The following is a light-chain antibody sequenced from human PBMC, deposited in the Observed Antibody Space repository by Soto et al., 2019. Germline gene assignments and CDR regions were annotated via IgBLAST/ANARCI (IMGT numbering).Light chain of an antibody. CDR1: QTISNTF. CDR3: QQFGVSPN. Sequence: EIVLTQSPVTLSLSPGERATLSCRSSQTISNTFLAWYQQKPGQAPRLLIYGASSRATDIPDRFSGSGSGTDFNLTIGRLEPEDFAVHYCQQFGVSPNLGGGIXVEIK. J-gene: IGKJ4*01. V-gene: IGKV3-20*01. CDR2: GAS.